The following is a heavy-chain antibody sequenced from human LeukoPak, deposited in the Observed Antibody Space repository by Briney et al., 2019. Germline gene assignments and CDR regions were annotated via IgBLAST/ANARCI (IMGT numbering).Heavy chain of an antibody. CDR2: VCSSSSYI. CDR3: ARDLYDSGAYSSPIDY. J-gene: IGHJ4*02. CDR1: GFTFSSYW. Sequence: PGGSLRLSCVASGFTFSSYWMSWVRQAPGKGLEWVSSVCSSSSYIHSADSVKGRFTISRDNAKNSLYLQMNSLRAEDTAVYYCARDLYDSGAYSSPIDYWGQGTLVTVSS. D-gene: IGHD3-22*01. V-gene: IGHV3-21*01.